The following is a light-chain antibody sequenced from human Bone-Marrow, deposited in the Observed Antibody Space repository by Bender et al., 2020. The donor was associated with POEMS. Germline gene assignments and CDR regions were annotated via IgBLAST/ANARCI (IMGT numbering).Light chain of an antibody. CDR1: KLGEKY. J-gene: IGLJ3*02. CDR3: QAWDSRAVV. V-gene: IGLV3-1*01. CDR2: QDT. Sequence: SYELIQPRSVSVSPGQTASITCSGEKLGEKYACWYQQKSGQSPLLVIYQDTKRPSGITERFSASKSGNTATLTISGTLAMDEADYYCQAWDSRAVVFGGGTKVTVL.